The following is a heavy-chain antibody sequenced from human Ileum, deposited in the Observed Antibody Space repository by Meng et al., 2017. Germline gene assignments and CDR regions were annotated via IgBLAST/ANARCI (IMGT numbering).Heavy chain of an antibody. CDR1: GGSFSGYY. CDR2: IDHSGGT. J-gene: IGHJ5*02. Sequence: QVQPQQWGAGLLKPSETLSLTCGVYGGSFSGYYWSWIRQPPGKGLEWIGEIDHSGGTNYNPSLKNRVTISVDTSNNRFSLKLSSVKAADTALYFCARRVGATPYAYNWLDPWGQGTLVTVSS. V-gene: IGHV4-34*01. D-gene: IGHD1-26*01. CDR3: ARRVGATPYAYNWLDP.